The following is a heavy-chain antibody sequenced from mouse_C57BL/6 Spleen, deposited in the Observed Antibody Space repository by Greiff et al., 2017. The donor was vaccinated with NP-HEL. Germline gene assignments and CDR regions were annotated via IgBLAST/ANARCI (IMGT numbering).Heavy chain of an antibody. V-gene: IGHV1-55*01. CDR3: ARRGTAQVPYYFDY. CDR2: IYPGSGST. Sequence: VQLQQPGAELVKPGASVKMSCKASGYTFTSYWITWVKQRPGQGLEWIGDIYPGSGSTNYNEKFKSKATLTVDTSSSTAYMQLSSLTSEDSAVYYCARRGTAQVPYYFDYWGQGTTLTVSS. D-gene: IGHD3-2*02. J-gene: IGHJ2*01. CDR1: GYTFTSYW.